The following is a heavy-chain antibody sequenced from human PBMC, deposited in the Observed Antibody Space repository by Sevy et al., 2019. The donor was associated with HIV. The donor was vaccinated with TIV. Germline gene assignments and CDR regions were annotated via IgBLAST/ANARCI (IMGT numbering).Heavy chain of an antibody. Sequence: GESLKISCQGSGYSFTSHWIGWVRHMPGKGLEWMGIFYPEDSETRYSPSFQGQVTFPADKSISTAYLQWSRLKASDTAMYYCATSRSGYFESSGYYIYWGQGTLVTVSS. V-gene: IGHV5-51*01. CDR3: ATSRSGYFESSGYYIY. CDR2: FYPEDSET. D-gene: IGHD3-22*01. J-gene: IGHJ4*02. CDR1: GYSFTSHW.